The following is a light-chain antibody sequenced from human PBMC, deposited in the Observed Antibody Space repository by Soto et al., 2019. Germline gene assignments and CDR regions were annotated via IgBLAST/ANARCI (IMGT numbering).Light chain of an antibody. CDR3: QTWGTGIQV. J-gene: IGLJ3*02. V-gene: IGLV4-69*01. CDR2: LNSDGSH. Sequence: QPVLTQSPSASASLGASVKLTCTLSSGHSSDAIAWHQQQPEKGPRYLMKLNSDGSHSKGDGIPDRFSGSSSGAERYLTISRLQSEDEADYYCQTWGTGIQVFGGGTKLTVL. CDR1: SGHSSDA.